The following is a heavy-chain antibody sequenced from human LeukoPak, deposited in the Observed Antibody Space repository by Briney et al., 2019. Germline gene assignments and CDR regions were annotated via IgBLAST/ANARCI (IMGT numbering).Heavy chain of an antibody. J-gene: IGHJ4*02. CDR3: ARSPGLYYDFWSGYPKYFDY. CDR1: GGSISSYY. V-gene: IGHV4-59*01. D-gene: IGHD3-3*01. CDR2: IYYSGST. Sequence: SETLSLTCTVPGGSISSYYWSGIRQPPGKGLEWIGYIYYSGSTNYNPSLKSRVTISVDTSKNQFSLKLSSVTAADTAVYYCARSPGLYYDFWSGYPKYFDYWGQGTLVTVSS.